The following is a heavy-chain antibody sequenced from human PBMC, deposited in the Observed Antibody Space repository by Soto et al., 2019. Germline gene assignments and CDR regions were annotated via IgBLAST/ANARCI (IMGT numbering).Heavy chain of an antibody. V-gene: IGHV4-30-4*01. J-gene: IGHJ5*02. CDR3: ARVHDSSGYYWFDP. CDR2: IYYSGST. Sequence: SETLSLTCTVSGGSISSGDYYWSWIRQPPGKGLEWIGYIYYSGSTYYNPSLKSRVTISVDTSKNQFSLKLSSVTAADTAVYYCARVHDSSGYYWFDPWGQGTLVTVS. CDR1: GGSISSGDYY. D-gene: IGHD3-22*01.